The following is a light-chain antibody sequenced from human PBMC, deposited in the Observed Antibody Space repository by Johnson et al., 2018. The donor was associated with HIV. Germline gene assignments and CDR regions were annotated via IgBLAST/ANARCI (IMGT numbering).Light chain of an antibody. CDR3: GAWDSSLTTYV. J-gene: IGLJ1*01. Sequence: QSVLTQPPSVSAAPGQKVTISCSGSSSNIGNNYVSWYQQLPGTAPKLLIYENNKRPSGIPDRFSGSQSGTSATLGITGLQTGDEADYYCGAWDSSLTTYVFGTGTTVTVL. CDR2: ENN. CDR1: SSNIGNNY. V-gene: IGLV1-51*02.